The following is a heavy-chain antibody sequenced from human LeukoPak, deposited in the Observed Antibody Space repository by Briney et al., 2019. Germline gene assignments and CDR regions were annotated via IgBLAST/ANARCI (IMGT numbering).Heavy chain of an antibody. J-gene: IGHJ4*02. CDR2: IISSSSYI. CDR1: GFTFSSYS. D-gene: IGHD5-18*01. Sequence: GGSLRLSCAASGFTFSSYSMNWVRQAPGKGLEWVSSIISSSSYIYYADSVKGRFTISRDNAKNSLYLQMNSLRAEDTAVYYCARDLYSYGYVGDYWGQGTLVTVSS. CDR3: ARDLYSYGYVGDY. V-gene: IGHV3-21*01.